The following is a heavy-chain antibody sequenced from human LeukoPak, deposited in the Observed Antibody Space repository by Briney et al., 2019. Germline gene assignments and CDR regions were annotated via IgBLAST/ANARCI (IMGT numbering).Heavy chain of an antibody. J-gene: IGHJ4*02. D-gene: IGHD3-10*01. V-gene: IGHV4-61*02. CDR2: ISSGGST. CDR1: GDSISSGDYY. CDR3: AREPYYYGSGSYGYFDY. Sequence: SQTLSLTCTVSGDSISSGDYYWSWIRQPAGKGLEWIGRISSGGSTNYNPSLKSRVTISVDTSKNQFSLKLSSVTAADTAVYYCAREPYYYGSGSYGYFDYWGQGTLVTVSS.